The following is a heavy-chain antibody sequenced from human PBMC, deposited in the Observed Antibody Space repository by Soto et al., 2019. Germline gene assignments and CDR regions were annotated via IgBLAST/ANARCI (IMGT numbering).Heavy chain of an antibody. CDR3: ARSGYDYAYFDY. D-gene: IGHD5-12*01. Sequence: EVQLVESGGGLVKPGGSLRLSCAASGFTFSSYSMNWVRQAPGKGLEWVSSISSSSSYIYYADSVKGRFTISRDNAKNSLYLQMNSLRAEDTAVYYCARSGYDYAYFDYWGQGTLVTVSS. CDR1: GFTFSSYS. J-gene: IGHJ4*02. CDR2: ISSSSSYI. V-gene: IGHV3-21*01.